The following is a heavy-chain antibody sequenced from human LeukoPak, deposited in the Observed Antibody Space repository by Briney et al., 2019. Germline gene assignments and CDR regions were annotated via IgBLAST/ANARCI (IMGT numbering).Heavy chain of an antibody. CDR1: GGSISSSTYY. CDR3: ARGPDDAFDI. V-gene: IGHV4-39*07. J-gene: IGHJ3*02. Sequence: SETLSFTRTVSGGSISSSTYYWGWIRQPPGKGLEWIGSIYYSGSTYYNPSLKSRVTMSVDTSKNQFSLKLSSVTAADTAVYYCARGPDDAFDIWGQGTMVTVSS. CDR2: IYYSGST.